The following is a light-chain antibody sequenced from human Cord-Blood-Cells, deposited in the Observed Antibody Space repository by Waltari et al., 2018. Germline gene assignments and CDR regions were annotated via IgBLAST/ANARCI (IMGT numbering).Light chain of an antibody. CDR1: QSVSSSY. Sequence: EIGLTQSPGTLSLSPGERATLYCRASQSVSSSYLAWYQQKPGQAPRLLIYGASSRATGIPDRFSGSGSGTDFTLTISRLEPEDFAVDYCQQYGSSPYTVGQGTKLEIK. CDR2: GAS. J-gene: IGKJ2*01. CDR3: QQYGSSPYT. V-gene: IGKV3-20*01.